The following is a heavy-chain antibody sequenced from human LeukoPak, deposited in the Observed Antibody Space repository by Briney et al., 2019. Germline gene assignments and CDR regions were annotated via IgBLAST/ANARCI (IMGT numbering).Heavy chain of an antibody. CDR1: GYRFTSNH. CDR3: ARDQEAFDY. J-gene: IGHJ4*02. V-gene: IGHV1-46*01. CDR2: IYPRDGST. Sequence: ASVKVSCTASGYRFTSNHIHWVRQAPGQGPEWMGMIYPRDGSTSYAQKFQGRVTVTRDTSTSTVHMELSGLRSEDTAVYYCARDQEAFDYWGQGTLVTVSS.